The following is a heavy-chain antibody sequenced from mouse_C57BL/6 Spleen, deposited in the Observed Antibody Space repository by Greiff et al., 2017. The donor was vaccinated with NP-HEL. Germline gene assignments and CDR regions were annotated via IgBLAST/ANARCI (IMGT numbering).Heavy chain of an antibody. Sequence: EVMLVESGGDLVKPGGSLKLSCAASGFTFSSYGMSWVRQTPDKRLEWVASISSGGSYTYYPDSVKGRFTISRDNAKNTLYLQMSSLKSEDTAMYYCARRGTTVVAQGDAMDYWGQGTSVTVSS. CDR3: ARRGTTVVAQGDAMDY. J-gene: IGHJ4*01. D-gene: IGHD1-1*01. CDR2: ISSGGSYT. CDR1: GFTFSSYG. V-gene: IGHV5-6*02.